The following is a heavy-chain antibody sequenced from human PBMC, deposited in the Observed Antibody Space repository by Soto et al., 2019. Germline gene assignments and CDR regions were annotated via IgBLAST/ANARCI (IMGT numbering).Heavy chain of an antibody. V-gene: IGHV4-39*07. CDR1: GGSISSSSYY. J-gene: IGHJ4*02. D-gene: IGHD3-10*01. CDR2: IYYSGST. CDR3: AGKEFNGGYFDY. Sequence: TSETLSLTCTVSGGSISSSSYYWGWIRQPPGKGLEWIGSIYYSGSTYYNPSLKSRVTISVDTSKNQFSLKVTSVTAADTAVYYCAGKEFNGGYFDYWGQGTLVTVSS.